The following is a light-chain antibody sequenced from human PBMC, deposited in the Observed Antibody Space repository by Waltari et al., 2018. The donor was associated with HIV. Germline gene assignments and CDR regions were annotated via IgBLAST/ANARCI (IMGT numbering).Light chain of an antibody. Sequence: QSVLTQPHSASGTPGHRVTISCSGSSSNIGSYTVNWYQHLPATAPKLLIFRNSQRPSGVPDRFSASKSGTSASLAISGLQSEDEADYYCTAWDDSLNGYVFGTGTRVTVL. CDR2: RNS. CDR3: TAWDDSLNGYV. CDR1: SSNIGSYT. J-gene: IGLJ1*01. V-gene: IGLV1-44*01.